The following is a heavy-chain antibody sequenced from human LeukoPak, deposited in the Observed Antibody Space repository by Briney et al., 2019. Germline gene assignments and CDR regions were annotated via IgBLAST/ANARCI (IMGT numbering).Heavy chain of an antibody. CDR2: IDSSDSYT. D-gene: IGHD3-16*02. Sequence: GESLKISCQVSAYSFTSYWITWVRQMPGKGLGWMGRIDSSDSYTNYSPSFQGHVTISADKSISTSYVQWSRQKASDTAMYYCAVGELSFDPWGQGTLVTVSS. V-gene: IGHV5-10-1*01. CDR1: AYSFTSYW. J-gene: IGHJ5*02. CDR3: AVGELSFDP.